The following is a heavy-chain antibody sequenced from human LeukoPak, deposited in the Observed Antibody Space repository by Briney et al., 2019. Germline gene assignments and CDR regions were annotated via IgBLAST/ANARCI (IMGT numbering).Heavy chain of an antibody. J-gene: IGHJ5*02. D-gene: IGHD3-3*01. Sequence: GESLKISCKGSGYSFTSYWIGWVRQMPGKGLEWMGIIYPGDSDTRYSPSFQVQVTISADKSISTAYLQWSSLKASDTAMYYCARLPAYYDFWSGYVWFDPWGQGTLVTVSS. V-gene: IGHV5-51*01. CDR1: GYSFTSYW. CDR2: IYPGDSDT. CDR3: ARLPAYYDFWSGYVWFDP.